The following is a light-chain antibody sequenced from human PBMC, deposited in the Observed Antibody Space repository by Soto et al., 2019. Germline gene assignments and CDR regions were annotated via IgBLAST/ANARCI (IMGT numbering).Light chain of an antibody. CDR3: QQRSDWLT. V-gene: IGKV3-11*01. J-gene: IGKJ4*01. CDR2: DAS. Sequence: EIVLTQSPATLSLSPGERATLSCRASQSVRSYLAWYQQKPGQPPRLLIYDASNRATGIPARFSGSGSGTDFTLTISSLEPEDFAVYYCQQRSDWLTFGGGTKVEIK. CDR1: QSVRSY.